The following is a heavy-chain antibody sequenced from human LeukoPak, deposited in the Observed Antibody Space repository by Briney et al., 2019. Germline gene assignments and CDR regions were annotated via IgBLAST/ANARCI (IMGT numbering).Heavy chain of an antibody. CDR1: GFTFSSYG. Sequence: GRSLRLSCAASGFTFSSYGMHWVRQAPGKGLEWVAVISYDGSNKYYADSVKGRFTISRDNSKNTLYLQMNSLRAEDTAVYYCAKDLLGLVGYSYGEFDYWGQGTLVTVSS. CDR2: ISYDGSNK. CDR3: AKDLLGLVGYSYGEFDY. J-gene: IGHJ4*02. V-gene: IGHV3-30*18. D-gene: IGHD5-18*01.